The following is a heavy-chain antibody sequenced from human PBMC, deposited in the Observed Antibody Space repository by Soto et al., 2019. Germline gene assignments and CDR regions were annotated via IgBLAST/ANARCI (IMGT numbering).Heavy chain of an antibody. Sequence: GGSLRLSCAAAGFMFSSYGMSWVRQAPGKGLQWVATIHPSGGSTHYAESVRGRFTISRDNSRDTLYLQMNSLRAEDTAVYYCAKDPSTGPPDCWGQGALVTVSA. J-gene: IGHJ4*02. CDR1: GFMFSSYG. CDR2: IHPSGGST. D-gene: IGHD3-9*01. V-gene: IGHV3-23*01. CDR3: AKDPSTGPPDC.